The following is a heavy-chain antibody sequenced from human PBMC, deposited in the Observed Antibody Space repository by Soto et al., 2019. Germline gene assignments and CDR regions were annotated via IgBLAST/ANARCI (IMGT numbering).Heavy chain of an antibody. CDR2: IIPILGIA. V-gene: IGHV1-69*04. J-gene: IGHJ5*02. CDR1: GGTFSSYT. D-gene: IGHD2-15*01. CDR3: ARDGPGVVAATRESDNWFDP. Sequence: ASVKVSCKASGGTFSSYTISWVRQAPGQGLEWMGRIIPILGIANYAQKFQGRVTITADKSTSTAYMELSSLRSEDTAVYYCARDGPGVVAATRESDNWFDPWGQGTLVTVSS.